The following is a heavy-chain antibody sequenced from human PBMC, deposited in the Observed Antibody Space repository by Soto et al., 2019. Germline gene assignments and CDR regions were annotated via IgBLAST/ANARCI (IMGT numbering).Heavy chain of an antibody. CDR3: AGAGGFSGENWFDP. CDR2: IWYDGSNK. V-gene: IGHV3-33*01. CDR1: GFTFSSYG. Sequence: QVQLVESGGGVVQPGRSLRLSCAASGFTFSSYGMHWVRQAPGKGLEWVAVIWYDGSNKYYADSVKGRFTISRDKSKYALYLQMNSLRAEDTAVYYWAGAGGFSGENWFDPWGQGTLVTVSS. D-gene: IGHD3-10*01. J-gene: IGHJ5*02.